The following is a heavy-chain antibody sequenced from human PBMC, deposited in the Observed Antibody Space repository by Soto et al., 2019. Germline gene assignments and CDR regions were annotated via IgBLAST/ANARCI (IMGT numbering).Heavy chain of an antibody. CDR2: IYYSGST. CDR1: GGSISSSSYY. Sequence: SETLSLTCTVSGGSISSSSYYWGWIRQPPGKGLEWIGSIYYSGSTYYNPSLKSRVTISVDTSKNQFSLKLSSVTAADTAVYYCAGGGYGGSAHAFDYWGQGTLVTVSS. D-gene: IGHD4-17*01. CDR3: AGGGYGGSAHAFDY. J-gene: IGHJ4*02. V-gene: IGHV4-39*01.